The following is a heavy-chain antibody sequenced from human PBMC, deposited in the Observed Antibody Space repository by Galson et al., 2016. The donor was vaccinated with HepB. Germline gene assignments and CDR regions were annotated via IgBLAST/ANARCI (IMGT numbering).Heavy chain of an antibody. J-gene: IGHJ4*02. Sequence: SVKVSCKASGYIFTSFDIHWVRQAPGQGLEWVGWMNPKTGNTGYAQKFQGRVTLTRDTYTNTAYMELTGLTSEDTALYFCTIINGHQLAGASDFWGRGTQVSVSS. D-gene: IGHD6-13*01. CDR2: MNPKTGNT. CDR1: GYIFTSFD. CDR3: TIINGHQLAGASDF. V-gene: IGHV1-8*01.